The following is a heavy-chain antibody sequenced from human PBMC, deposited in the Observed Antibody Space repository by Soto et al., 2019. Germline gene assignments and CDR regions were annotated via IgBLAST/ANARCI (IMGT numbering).Heavy chain of an antibody. D-gene: IGHD2-21*02. CDR2: IRSKANSYAT. Sequence: GGSLRLSCAASGFTFSGSAMHWVRQASGKGLEWVGRIRSKANSYATAYAASVKGRFTISRDDSKNTAYLQMNSLKTVDTAVYYCTRHLHSGSDSHYWGQGTLVTVSS. V-gene: IGHV3-73*01. CDR3: TRHLHSGSDSHY. J-gene: IGHJ4*02. CDR1: GFTFSGSA.